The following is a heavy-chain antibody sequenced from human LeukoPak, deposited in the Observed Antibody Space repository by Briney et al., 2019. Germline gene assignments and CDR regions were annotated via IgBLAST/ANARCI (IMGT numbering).Heavy chain of an antibody. D-gene: IGHD3-3*02. V-gene: IGHV3-9*01. CDR1: GFTFDDYA. CDR3: ATSITPTIGYKARYDY. CDR2: ISWNSGSI. J-gene: IGHJ4*02. Sequence: PGRSLRLSCAASGFTFDDYAMHWVRQAPGKGLEWVSGISWNSGSIGYADSVKGRFTISRDNAKNSLYLQMNSLRAEDTALYYCATSITPTIGYKARYDYWGQGTLVTVSS.